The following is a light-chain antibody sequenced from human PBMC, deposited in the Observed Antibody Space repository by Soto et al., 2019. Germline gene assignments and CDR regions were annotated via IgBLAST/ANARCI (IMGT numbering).Light chain of an antibody. V-gene: IGKV1-5*03. CDR3: QQYVKYPVT. CDR1: PGIYTW. CDR2: MAY. Sequence: DIQMTQSPSTLSASVGDRVTITCRANPGIYTWLAWYQHKPGKAPKFLIYMAYSLENGVPSRFSGSGSGTEFTLTISSLQPDDFATYVCQQYVKYPVTFGQGTKVEIK. J-gene: IGKJ1*01.